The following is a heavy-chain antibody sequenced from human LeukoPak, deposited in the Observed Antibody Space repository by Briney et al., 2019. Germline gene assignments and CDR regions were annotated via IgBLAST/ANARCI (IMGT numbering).Heavy chain of an antibody. V-gene: IGHV3-7*01. D-gene: IGHD4-11*01. CDR3: AREVPTNNWFDP. CDR1: GFSFNTYW. CDR2: INQDGSEK. J-gene: IGHJ5*02. Sequence: GSLRLSCAASGFSFNTYWLTWVRRAPGKGLEWVANINQDGSEKNYVDSVKGRFTISRDNAKNSLYLQMNSLRAEDTAVYYCAREVPTNNWFDPWGQGTLVTVSS.